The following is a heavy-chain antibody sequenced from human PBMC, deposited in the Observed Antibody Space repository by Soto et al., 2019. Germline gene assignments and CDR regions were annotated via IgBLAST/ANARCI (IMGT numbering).Heavy chain of an antibody. CDR3: ARGQRSYDWFEA. J-gene: IGHJ5*02. CDR1: GGTISGYY. V-gene: IGHV4-4*07. D-gene: IGHD2-2*01. CDR2: IYSSGNT. Sequence: SETLSLTCSVSGGTISGYYWTWIRQPAGKGLEWIGRIYSSGNTKYNPSLQSRVTMSLDTSNNQFSLRLTSVTAADTAVYYCARGQRSYDWFEAWRQATLVTVSS.